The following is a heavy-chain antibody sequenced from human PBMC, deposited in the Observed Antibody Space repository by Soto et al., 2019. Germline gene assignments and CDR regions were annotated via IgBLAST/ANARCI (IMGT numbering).Heavy chain of an antibody. Sequence: GGSLRLSCAASGFTFSSYGMHWVRQAPGKGLEWVAVIWYDESNKYYADSVKGRFTISRENSKKTLYLKMNSLRAEDTAVYYCARERYYYDSSGPPPIDHWGQGTLVTVSS. V-gene: IGHV3-33*01. CDR3: ARERYYYDSSGPPPIDH. CDR2: IWYDESNK. D-gene: IGHD3-22*01. J-gene: IGHJ4*02. CDR1: GFTFSSYG.